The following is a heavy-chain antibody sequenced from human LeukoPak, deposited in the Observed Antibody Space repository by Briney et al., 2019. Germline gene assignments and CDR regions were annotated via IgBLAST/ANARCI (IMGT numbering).Heavy chain of an antibody. Sequence: SQTLSLTCAISGDSVSSNSAAAWNWIRQSPSRGLEWLGRTYYMSKWYYDYAASVKSRITINADTSKNQFSLQLSSVTPEDTAVYYCARGRMSAFDIWGPGTMVTVSS. CDR2: TYYMSKWYY. CDR3: ARGRMSAFDI. D-gene: IGHD2-15*01. V-gene: IGHV6-1*01. CDR1: GDSVSSNSAAA. J-gene: IGHJ3*02.